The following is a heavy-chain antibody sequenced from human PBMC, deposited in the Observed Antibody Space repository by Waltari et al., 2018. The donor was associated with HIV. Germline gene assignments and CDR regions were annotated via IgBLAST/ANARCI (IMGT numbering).Heavy chain of an antibody. CDR1: GFPFSDYW. CDR2: IKEVVSDK. Sequence: VQLVESGGGLVQPGGSLRLFCAASGFPFSDYWMSWVRQAQGKGLEWVANIKEVVSDKYYVEAVKGRFTISRDNARNSVYLQLNSLRVEDTAVYYCAKYGGTSGTSFDSWGPGSLVTVSS. D-gene: IGHD5-12*01. V-gene: IGHV3-7*01. CDR3: AKYGGTSGTSFDS. J-gene: IGHJ4*02.